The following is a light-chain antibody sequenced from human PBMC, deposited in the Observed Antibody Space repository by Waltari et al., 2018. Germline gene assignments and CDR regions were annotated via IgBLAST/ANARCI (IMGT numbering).Light chain of an antibody. Sequence: QSALTQPASVSGSPGQSITSSCTGTRSDAGGYKPVSWYQQHPDKAPKLVIYGVTKRPSGVSDRFSGSKSGNTASLTISGLQAEDEADYYCYSYAGSANGVFGGGTPLTVL. CDR1: RSDAGGYKP. V-gene: IGLV2-23*02. CDR2: GVT. J-gene: IGLJ3*02. CDR3: YSYAGSANGV.